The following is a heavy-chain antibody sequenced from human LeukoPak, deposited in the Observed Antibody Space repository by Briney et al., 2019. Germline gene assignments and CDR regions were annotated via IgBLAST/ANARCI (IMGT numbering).Heavy chain of an antibody. CDR1: GGSFSGYY. Sequence: SETLSLTCAVYGGSFSGYYWSWIRQPPGKGLEWIGEINHSGSTNYNPSLKSRVTISIDTSKNQFSLKLSSVTAADTAVYYCAISYYGIFGVVIDAFDIWGQGTMVTVSS. J-gene: IGHJ3*02. CDR3: AISYYGIFGVVIDAFDI. V-gene: IGHV4-34*01. D-gene: IGHD3-3*01. CDR2: INHSGST.